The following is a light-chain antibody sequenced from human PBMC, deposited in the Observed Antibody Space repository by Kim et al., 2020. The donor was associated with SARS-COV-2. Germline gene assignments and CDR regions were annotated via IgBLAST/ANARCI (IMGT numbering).Light chain of an antibody. CDR2: AAS. V-gene: IGKV1-39*01. Sequence: APEGDKVTITCLASQSISSDCNWYHQKPRKAPKLLIYAASSLQSAVPSRFSGSGSGTDFTLTISSLQSEDFATYFCQQSYSTPWTFGQGAKVDIK. CDR1: QSISSD. J-gene: IGKJ1*01. CDR3: QQSYSTPWT.